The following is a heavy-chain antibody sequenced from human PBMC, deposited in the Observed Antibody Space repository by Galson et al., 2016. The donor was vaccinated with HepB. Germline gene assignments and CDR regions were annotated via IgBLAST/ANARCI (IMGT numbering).Heavy chain of an antibody. J-gene: IGHJ6*02. CDR3: ARESPRSSGWDNLYYHGMDV. CDR2: IWYSGKNK. CDR1: GFAFDSHG. V-gene: IGHV3-33*08. Sequence: SLRLSCAASGFAFDSHGMHWVRQAPGKGLEWVALIWYSGKNKYYSDSVRGRFTISRDNSMKKVYLEMNSLRIEDTGLHYCARESPRSSGWDNLYYHGMDVWGRGTTVIVSS. D-gene: IGHD6-25*01.